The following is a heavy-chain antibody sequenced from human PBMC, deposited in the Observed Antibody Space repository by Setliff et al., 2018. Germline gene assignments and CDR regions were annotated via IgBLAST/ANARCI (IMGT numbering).Heavy chain of an antibody. D-gene: IGHD1-26*01. V-gene: IGHV3-23*01. J-gene: IGHJ4*02. CDR2: ISGSGTST. Sequence: GGSLRLSCAASGFSFSKFAMSWVRQSPGKGLEWVAGISGSGTSTNFADSVKGRFTISRDNFKNTLYLQMNSLRVEDTAVYYCAKWERGTTSDYFDYWGQGALVTVSS. CDR3: AKWERGTTSDYFDY. CDR1: GFSFSKFA.